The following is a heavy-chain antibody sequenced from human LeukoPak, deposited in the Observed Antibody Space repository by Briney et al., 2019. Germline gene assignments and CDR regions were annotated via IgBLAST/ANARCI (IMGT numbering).Heavy chain of an antibody. CDR3: ARAGVVPAAIRSPFDF. D-gene: IGHD2-2*02. CDR2: INPKNDDT. CDR1: RYTFSGYY. V-gene: IGHV1-2*02. Sequence: ASVKVSCRPSRYTFSGYYMHWVRQAPGQGLEWMGWINPKNDDTNYAQKFQGRVIMTSDTSIDTAVMELINLRSDDAAVYYCARAGVVPAAIRSPFDFWGQGTRVTVSS. J-gene: IGHJ4*02.